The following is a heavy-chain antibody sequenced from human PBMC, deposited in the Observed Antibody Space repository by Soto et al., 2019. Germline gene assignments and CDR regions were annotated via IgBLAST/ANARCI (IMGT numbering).Heavy chain of an antibody. CDR2: INHSGST. Sequence: SETLSLTCAVYGGSFSGYYWSWIRQPPGKGLEWIGEINHSGSTNYNPSLKSRVTISVDTSKNQFSLKLSSVTAADTAVYYCARKFGDYVWGSYSHQYYFDYWGQGPLVTVS. D-gene: IGHD3-16*01. CDR3: ARKFGDYVWGSYSHQYYFDY. V-gene: IGHV4-34*01. CDR1: GGSFSGYY. J-gene: IGHJ4*02.